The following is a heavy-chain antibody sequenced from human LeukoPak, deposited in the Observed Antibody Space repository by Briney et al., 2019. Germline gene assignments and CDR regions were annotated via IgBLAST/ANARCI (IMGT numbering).Heavy chain of an antibody. CDR2: ITGDTGRT. CDR3: AKRPDCSTTNCFRFEY. CDR1: GFTFSSNA. J-gene: IGHJ4*02. D-gene: IGHD2-2*01. Sequence: PGGSLRLSCEASGFTFSSNAMTWVRQGPGKGLEWVSVITGDTGRTHYADAVKGRFTISRDNSKNTLYLQMNSLRAEDTAVYYCAKRPDCSTTNCFRFEYWGQGTLVTVSS. V-gene: IGHV3-23*01.